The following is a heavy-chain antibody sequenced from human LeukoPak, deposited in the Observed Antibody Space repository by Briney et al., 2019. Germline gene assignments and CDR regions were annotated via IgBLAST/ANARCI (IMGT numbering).Heavy chain of an antibody. J-gene: IGHJ4*02. CDR3: ARVSTHYYDSSGYYHPFDY. CDR1: GGSFSGYY. V-gene: IGHV4-34*01. CDR2: INHSGST. Sequence: SETLSLTCAVYGGSFSGYYWSWIRQPPGKGLEWIGEINHSGSTNYNPSLKSRVTISVDTSKNQFSLKLSSVTAADTAVYYCARVSTHYYDSSGYYHPFDYWGQGTLVTVSS. D-gene: IGHD3-22*01.